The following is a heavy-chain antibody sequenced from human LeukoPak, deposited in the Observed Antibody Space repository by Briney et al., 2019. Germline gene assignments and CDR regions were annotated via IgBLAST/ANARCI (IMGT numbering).Heavy chain of an antibody. CDR2: IYYSGST. J-gene: IGHJ4*02. V-gene: IGHV4-39*07. CDR1: GGSISSSSYY. CDR3: ASLGSGSGSYYNSRPYYFDY. D-gene: IGHD3-10*01. Sequence: PSETLSLTCTVSGGSISSSSYYWGWIRQPPGKGLEWIGSIYYSGSTYYNPSLKSRVTISVDTSKNQFSLKLSSVTAADTAVYYCASLGSGSGSYYNSRPYYFDYWGQGTLVTVSS.